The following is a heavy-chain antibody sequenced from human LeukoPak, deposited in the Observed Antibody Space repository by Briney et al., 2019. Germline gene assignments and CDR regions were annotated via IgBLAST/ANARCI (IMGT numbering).Heavy chain of an antibody. D-gene: IGHD4-11*01. CDR2: IINSGSST. CDR3: ARARDDYSNYERYFDL. V-gene: IGHV3-23*01. Sequence: GGSLRLSCAASGFTFSSYAMTWVRQAPGKGLEWVSAIINSGSSTYYADSVKGWFTISRDNSKNTLYLQMNSLRAEDTAVYYCARARDDYSNYERYFDLWGRGTLVTVSS. J-gene: IGHJ2*01. CDR1: GFTFSSYA.